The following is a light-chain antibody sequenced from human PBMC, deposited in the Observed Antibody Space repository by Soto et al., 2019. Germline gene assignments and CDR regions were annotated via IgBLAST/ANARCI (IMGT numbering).Light chain of an antibody. CDR1: QALRSSY. CDR2: ATS. CDR3: QQYGTSPRSIT. V-gene: IGKV3D-20*01. Sequence: IVLTLSPATLSMSPGERATLYCGASQALRSSYLAWYQQKPGLAPRLLIYATSSRATGIPDRFSGGGSGTDFTLTINKLEPEDFAVYYCQQYGTSPRSITFGQGTRLEI. J-gene: IGKJ5*01.